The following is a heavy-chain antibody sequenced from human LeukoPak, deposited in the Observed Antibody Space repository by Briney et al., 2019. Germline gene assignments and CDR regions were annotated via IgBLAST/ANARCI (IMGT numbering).Heavy chain of an antibody. CDR2: ISGSGGST. D-gene: IGHD3-22*01. CDR3: ANSEDYYDSSGEGY. Sequence: GGSLRLSCAASGFTFSSYAMSWVRQAPGKGLEWVSAISGSGGSTYYADSVKGRFTISRDNSKNTLYLQMNSLRAEDTAVYYCANSEDYYDSSGEGYWGQGTLVTVS. V-gene: IGHV3-23*01. J-gene: IGHJ4*02. CDR1: GFTFSSYA.